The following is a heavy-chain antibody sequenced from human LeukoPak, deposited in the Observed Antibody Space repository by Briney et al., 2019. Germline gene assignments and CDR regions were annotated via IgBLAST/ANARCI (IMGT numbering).Heavy chain of an antibody. CDR3: AREGSGWYGDTNYGMDV. D-gene: IGHD6-19*01. CDR2: IYYSGST. J-gene: IGHJ6*02. CDR1: GGSFSGYY. V-gene: IGHV4-34*01. Sequence: ASETLSLTCAVYGGSFSGYYWSWIRQPPGKGLEWIGYIYYSGSTYYNPSLKSRVTISVDTSKNQFSLKLSSVTAADTAVYYCAREGSGWYGDTNYGMDVWGQGTTVTVSS.